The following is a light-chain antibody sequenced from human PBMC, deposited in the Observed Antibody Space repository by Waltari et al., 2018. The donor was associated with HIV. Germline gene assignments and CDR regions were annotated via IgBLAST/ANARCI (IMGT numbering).Light chain of an antibody. CDR3: QQYGSSPRT. Sequence: EVVLTQSPDTLSLSPGERATLSCRASQSVTSSFLAWYQQRPGQAPRLLIYGASSRATGIPDMFSGSGSGTDFTLTISRLEPEDFAVYSCQQYGSSPRTFGQGTKVEIK. CDR2: GAS. J-gene: IGKJ1*01. V-gene: IGKV3-20*01. CDR1: QSVTSSF.